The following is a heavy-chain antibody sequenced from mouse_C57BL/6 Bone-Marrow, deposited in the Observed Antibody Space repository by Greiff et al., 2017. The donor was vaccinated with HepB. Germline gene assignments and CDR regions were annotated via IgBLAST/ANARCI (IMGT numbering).Heavy chain of an antibody. CDR3: ARGKPTMYYFDY. D-gene: IGHD2-10*01. Sequence: EVQLQQSGPGMVKPSQSLSLTCTVTGYSITSGYDWHWIRHFPGNKLEWMGYISYSGSTNYNPSLKSRISITHDTSKNHFFLKLNSVTTEDTATYYCARGKPTMYYFDYWGQGTTLTVSS. CDR1: GYSITSGYD. J-gene: IGHJ2*01. CDR2: ISYSGST. V-gene: IGHV3-1*01.